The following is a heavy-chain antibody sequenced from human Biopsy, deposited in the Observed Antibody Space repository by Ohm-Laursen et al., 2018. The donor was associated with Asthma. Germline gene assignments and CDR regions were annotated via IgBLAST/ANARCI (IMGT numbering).Heavy chain of an antibody. Sequence: TLSLTCTVSYGSITSGGYYWTWIRQHPGKGLEWIGFIYYSGSTYYNPSLKSRVSISIDTSKNQFSLKLSSVTAADTAVYYCARDFVDLAMDYFDYWGQGTLVTVSS. CDR1: YGSITSGGYY. D-gene: IGHD5-18*01. J-gene: IGHJ4*02. CDR2: IYYSGST. CDR3: ARDFVDLAMDYFDY. V-gene: IGHV4-31*03.